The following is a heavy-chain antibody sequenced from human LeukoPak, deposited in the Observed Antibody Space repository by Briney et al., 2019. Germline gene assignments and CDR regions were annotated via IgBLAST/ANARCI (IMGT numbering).Heavy chain of an antibody. V-gene: IGHV1-2*02. CDR3: AREYYDSSGRKHAFDI. CDR1: GYTFTDYY. CDR2: IDPNSGGT. Sequence: GASVKVSCKASGYTFTDYYMHWVRQAPGQGLEWMGWIDPNSGGTNFAQKFQGRVTMTRDTSISTTYVELSRLRSDDTAVYYCAREYYDSSGRKHAFDIWGQGTMVTVSS. D-gene: IGHD3-22*01. J-gene: IGHJ3*02.